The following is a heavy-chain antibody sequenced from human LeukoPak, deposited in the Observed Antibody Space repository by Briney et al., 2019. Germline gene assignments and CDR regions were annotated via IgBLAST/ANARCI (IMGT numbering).Heavy chain of an antibody. Sequence: GGSLRLSCAASGFTFSSYEMNWVRQAPGEGLEWVSYISSSGSTIYYADSVKGRFTISRDNAKNSLYLQMNSLRAEDTAVYYCARNRAVAGTSRIAYWGQGTLVTVSS. V-gene: IGHV3-48*03. CDR1: GFTFSSYE. CDR2: ISSSGSTI. CDR3: ARNRAVAGTSRIAY. J-gene: IGHJ4*02. D-gene: IGHD6-19*01.